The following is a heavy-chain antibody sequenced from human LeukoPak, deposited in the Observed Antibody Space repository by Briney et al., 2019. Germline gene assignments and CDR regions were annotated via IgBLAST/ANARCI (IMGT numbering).Heavy chain of an antibody. CDR2: ISAYNGNT. J-gene: IGHJ4*02. CDR1: GYTFTSYY. Sequence: ASVKVSCKASGYTFTSYYMHWVRQAPGQGLEWMGWISAYNGNTNYAQKFQGRVTMTTDTSTTTAYMELRSLRSDDTAIYYCARHPYYDSRGYYVYWGQGTLVTVSS. V-gene: IGHV1-18*04. D-gene: IGHD3-22*01. CDR3: ARHPYYDSRGYYVY.